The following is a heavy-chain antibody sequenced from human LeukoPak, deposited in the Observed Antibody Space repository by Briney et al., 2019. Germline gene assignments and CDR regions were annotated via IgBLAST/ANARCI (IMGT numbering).Heavy chain of an antibody. D-gene: IGHD6-19*01. CDR3: ATNGPGIAVAGYVDY. Sequence: GRSLRLSCAASGFTVSNTYMSWVRQAPGKGLEWVAVISYDGSNDYYADSVKGRFTISRDNSKNTLYLQMNSLRAEDTAVYYCATNGPGIAVAGYVDYWGQGTLVTVSS. CDR2: ISYDGSND. V-gene: IGHV3-30-3*01. J-gene: IGHJ4*02. CDR1: GFTVSNTY.